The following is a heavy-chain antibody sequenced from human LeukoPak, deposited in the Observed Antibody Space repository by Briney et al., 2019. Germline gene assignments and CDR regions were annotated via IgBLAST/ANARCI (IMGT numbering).Heavy chain of an antibody. Sequence: GESLKISCKGSGYSFTSYWIGWVRQMPGKGLEWMGIIFPGDSETRYSPSFEGQVTISADKSFTTAYLQWSSLKASDTAMYYCARLGSYYDSSGYCDYWGQGTLVTVSS. CDR1: GYSFTSYW. CDR3: ARLGSYYDSSGYCDY. D-gene: IGHD3-22*01. J-gene: IGHJ4*02. CDR2: IFPGDSET. V-gene: IGHV5-51*01.